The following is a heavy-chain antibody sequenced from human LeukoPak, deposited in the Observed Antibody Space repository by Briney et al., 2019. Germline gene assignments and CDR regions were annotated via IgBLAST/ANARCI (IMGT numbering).Heavy chain of an antibody. Sequence: PGGSLRLSCAASGFTFSTYAMTWVRQAPGKGLEWVSLISGTGGSTYYADSVKGRFTISRDNSKNTLYLQMNSLRADDTAVYYCARDISVRDAAWWFNPWGQGTLVTVSS. CDR1: GFTFSTYA. J-gene: IGHJ5*02. V-gene: IGHV3-23*01. CDR3: ARDISVRDAAWWFNP. CDR2: ISGTGGST. D-gene: IGHD5-24*01.